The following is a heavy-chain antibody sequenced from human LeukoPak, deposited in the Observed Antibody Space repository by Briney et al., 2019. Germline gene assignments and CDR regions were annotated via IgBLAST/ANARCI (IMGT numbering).Heavy chain of an antibody. Sequence: GGSLRLSCATSGFTFSSEPMNWVRQAPGKGLEWVAHIRSGSDNIHYVDSVRGRFTISRDNAKKSLYLQMNSLRAEDTAVYYCVRDVQFAFDIWGQGTMVTVSS. CDR2: IRSGSDNI. V-gene: IGHV3-48*01. CDR1: GFTFSSEP. J-gene: IGHJ3*02. CDR3: VRDVQFAFDI. D-gene: IGHD5-24*01.